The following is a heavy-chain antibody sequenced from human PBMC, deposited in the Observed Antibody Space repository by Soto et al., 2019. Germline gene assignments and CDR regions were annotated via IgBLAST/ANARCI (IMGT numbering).Heavy chain of an antibody. CDR2: IDPNDSYT. Sequence: GASLKISCKGSGYSFTNYWISWVSQMPGKGLEWMGRIDPNDSYTQYSPSFQGHVTISADKSIATAYLQWSSLKASDTAMYYCARSGGGTATSYFDYWGQVTLVTVSS. V-gene: IGHV5-10-1*01. CDR1: GYSFTNYW. CDR3: ARSGGGTATSYFDY. J-gene: IGHJ4*02. D-gene: IGHD2-15*01.